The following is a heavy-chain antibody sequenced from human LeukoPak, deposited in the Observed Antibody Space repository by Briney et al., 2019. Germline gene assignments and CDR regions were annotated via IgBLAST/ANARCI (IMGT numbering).Heavy chain of an antibody. V-gene: IGHV1-18*04. Sequence: ASVKVSCKASGYTFTGYYMHWVRQAPGQGLEWMGWISAYNGNTNYAQKLQGRVTMTTDTSTSTAYMELRSLRSDDTAVYYCARDYPRIVGATPDYWGQGTLVTVSS. CDR2: ISAYNGNT. CDR1: GYTFTGYY. CDR3: ARDYPRIVGATPDY. D-gene: IGHD1-26*01. J-gene: IGHJ4*02.